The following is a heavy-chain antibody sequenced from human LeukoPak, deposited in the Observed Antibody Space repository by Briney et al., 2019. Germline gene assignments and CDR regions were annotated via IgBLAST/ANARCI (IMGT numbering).Heavy chain of an antibody. V-gene: IGHV3-7*01. CDR2: IKQGGSEK. CDR1: GFTFSSYW. Sequence: GGSLRLSCAASGFTFSSYWMSWFRQAPGKGLEWVANIKQGGSEKYYVDSVKGRFTISRDNAENSLYLQMNSLRAEDTAVYYCTRDPAVAGYYFDYWGQGTLVTVSS. CDR3: TRDPAVAGYYFDY. J-gene: IGHJ4*02. D-gene: IGHD6-19*01.